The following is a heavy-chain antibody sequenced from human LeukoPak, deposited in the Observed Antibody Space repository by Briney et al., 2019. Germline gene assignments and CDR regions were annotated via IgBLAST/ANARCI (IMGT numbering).Heavy chain of an antibody. Sequence: SGGSLRLSCAASGFTFSGSAMHWVRQASGKGLEWVGRIRSKANSYATAYAASVKGRFTISRDDSKNTAYLQMNSLKTEDTAVYYCAKDANWASDSWGQGTLVTVSS. CDR3: AKDANWASDS. CDR1: GFTFSGSA. D-gene: IGHD1-1*01. V-gene: IGHV3-73*01. J-gene: IGHJ4*02. CDR2: IRSKANSYAT.